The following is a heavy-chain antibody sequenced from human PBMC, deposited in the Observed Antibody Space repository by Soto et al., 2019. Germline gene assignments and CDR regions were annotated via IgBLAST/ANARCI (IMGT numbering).Heavy chain of an antibody. V-gene: IGHV3-30-3*01. CDR1: GFTFSSYA. CDR3: ARDPPSLGIEYYFDY. CDR2: ISYDGSNK. Sequence: LRLSCPASGFTFSSYAMHWVRQAPGKGLEWVAVISYDGSNKYYADSVKGRFTISRDNSKNTLYLQMNSLRAEDTAEYYCARDPPSLGIEYYFDYWGQGTLATVSS. J-gene: IGHJ4*02. D-gene: IGHD7-27*01.